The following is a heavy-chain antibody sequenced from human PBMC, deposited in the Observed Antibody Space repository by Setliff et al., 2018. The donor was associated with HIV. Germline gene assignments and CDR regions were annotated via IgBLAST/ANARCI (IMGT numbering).Heavy chain of an antibody. CDR1: GDSISSGRAN. D-gene: IGHD2-21*01. CDR2: IFHSDYRHHSENT. V-gene: IGHV4-30-4*01. CDR3: ARQLYNSAGAYYFDY. Sequence: PSETLSLTCTVSGDSISSGRANWAWIRQSPGNGLEWIGYIFHSDYRHHSENTYYNPSLGGRVALSLDTSKNVFSLRLASVTAADTAMYFCARQLYNSAGAYYFDYWGQGTLVTVSS. J-gene: IGHJ4*02.